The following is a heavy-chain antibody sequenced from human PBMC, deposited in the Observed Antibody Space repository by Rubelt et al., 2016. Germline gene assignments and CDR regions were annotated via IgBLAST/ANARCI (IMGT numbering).Heavy chain of an antibody. CDR2: FDPEDGET. Sequence: QVQLVQSGAEVKKPGASVKVSCKVSGYTLTELSMHWVRQAPGKGLEWMGGFDPEDGETIYAHKFQGLVTIIVDRFTDTACMELSSLRSEDTAVEYCATPYSSSCSGIDPWGQGTLVTVSS. V-gene: IGHV1-24*01. D-gene: IGHD6-13*01. CDR3: ATPYSSSCSGIDP. CDR1: GYTLTELS. J-gene: IGHJ5*02.